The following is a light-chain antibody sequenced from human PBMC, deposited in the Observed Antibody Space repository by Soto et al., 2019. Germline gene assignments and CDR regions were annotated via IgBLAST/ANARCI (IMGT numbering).Light chain of an antibody. CDR1: QGMSSY. Sequence: GDRVTLTCRASQGMSSYLAWYQQKPGKAPKILIYVTSTLQTGVPSRFSGSGSGADFTLTISRLQPEDSSTYYCQQLSLYPLTFGGGTKVDIK. J-gene: IGKJ4*01. CDR2: VTS. V-gene: IGKV1-9*01. CDR3: QQLSLYPLT.